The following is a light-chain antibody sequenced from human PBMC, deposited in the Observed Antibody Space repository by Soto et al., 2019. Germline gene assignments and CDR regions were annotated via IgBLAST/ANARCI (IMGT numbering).Light chain of an antibody. J-gene: IGKJ1*01. CDR2: GES. V-gene: IGKV1-39*01. CDR1: QGISTY. Sequence: DIQMTQSPLSLSASVGGRVTITCRASQGISTYLNWYQQKPGKAPNLLIYGESSLQSGVPSRCSGSGSGTEFTLTINSLQPEDLATYYCQQSYSFPWTLGQGTKVDIK. CDR3: QQSYSFPWT.